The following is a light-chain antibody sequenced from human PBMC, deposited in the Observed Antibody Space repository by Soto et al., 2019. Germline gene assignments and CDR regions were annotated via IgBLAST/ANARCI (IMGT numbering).Light chain of an antibody. V-gene: IGKV3D-7*01. J-gene: IGKJ1*01. CDR1: QTIGRNY. Sequence: EIVLTQSPGTLSLSPGETATLSCRASQTIGRNYLAWYQQRPGQAPRLLIYRASTRATGVPARFSGSGSGTEFTLTISSLQSEDFAVYSCLQYHNLWAFGQGTKVDI. CDR3: LQYHNLWA. CDR2: RAS.